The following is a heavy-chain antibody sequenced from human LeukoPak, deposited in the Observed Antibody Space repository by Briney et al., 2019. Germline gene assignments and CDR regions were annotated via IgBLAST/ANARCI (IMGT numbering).Heavy chain of an antibody. CDR3: ARDSSGDYYDSSGYYGLGDY. J-gene: IGHJ4*02. D-gene: IGHD3-22*01. Sequence: ASVKVSCKASGYTFTSYGISWVRQAPGQGLEWMGWISAYNGNTNYAQKFQGRVTMTTDTSTSTAYMELRSLRSDDTAVYYCARDSSGDYYDSSGYYGLGDYWGQGTLVTVSS. V-gene: IGHV1-18*01. CDR1: GYTFTSYG. CDR2: ISAYNGNT.